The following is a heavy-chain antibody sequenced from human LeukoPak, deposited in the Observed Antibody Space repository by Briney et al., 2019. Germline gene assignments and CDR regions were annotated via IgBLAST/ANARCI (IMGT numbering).Heavy chain of an antibody. J-gene: IGHJ5*02. CDR2: IYYSGNT. CDR3: ARHFSSTRFSNWFDP. V-gene: IGHV4-39*01. Sequence: SETLSLTCTVSGGSISSSSYYWGWIRQPPGKGLEWIERIYYSGNTYYSPSLKSRVTISVDTSKNQFSLKLSSVTAADTAVYYCARHFSSTRFSNWFDPWGKGTLVTVSS. D-gene: IGHD2-2*01. CDR1: GGSISSSSYY.